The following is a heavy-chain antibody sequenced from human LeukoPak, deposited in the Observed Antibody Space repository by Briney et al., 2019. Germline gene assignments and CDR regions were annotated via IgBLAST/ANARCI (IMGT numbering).Heavy chain of an antibody. CDR3: ASLSGVVVPAAIPTYYYYMDV. CDR2: IYDSGST. V-gene: IGHV4-39*01. D-gene: IGHD2-2*02. CDR1: GGSISGSSYY. Sequence: SETLSLTCTVSGGSISGSSYYWGWIRQPPGKGLERFGSIYDSGSTYYNPSLKSRVTISVDTSKNQFSLKLSSVTAADTAVYYCASLSGVVVPAAIPTYYYYMDVWGKGTTVTGSS. J-gene: IGHJ6*03.